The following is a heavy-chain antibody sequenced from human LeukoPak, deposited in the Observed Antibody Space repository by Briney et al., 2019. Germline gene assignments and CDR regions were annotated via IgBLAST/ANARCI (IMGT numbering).Heavy chain of an antibody. J-gene: IGHJ4*02. V-gene: IGHV3-20*04. CDR1: GFTFDDYG. CDR3: ARAYYYDSSGYLDY. Sequence: PGGSLRLSCAASGFTFDDYGMSWVRQAPGKGLEWVSGINWNGGSTGYADSVKGRFTISRDNATNSLYLQMNSLRAEDTALYYCARAYYYDSSGYLDYWGQGTLVTVSS. D-gene: IGHD3-22*01. CDR2: INWNGGST.